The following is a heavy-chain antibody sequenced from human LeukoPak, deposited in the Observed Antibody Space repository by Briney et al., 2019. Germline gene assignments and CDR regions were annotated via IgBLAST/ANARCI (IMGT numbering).Heavy chain of an antibody. CDR2: ISGSGGST. J-gene: IGHJ4*02. CDR1: GLTFSSYA. V-gene: IGHV3-23*01. Sequence: PGGSLRLSCAASGLTFSSYAMSWVCQAPGKGLEWVSAISGSGGSTYYADSVKGRFTISRDNSKNTLYLQMNSLRAEDTAVYYCAKDPRYYYDSSGYLNWGQGTLVTVSS. D-gene: IGHD3-22*01. CDR3: AKDPRYYYDSSGYLN.